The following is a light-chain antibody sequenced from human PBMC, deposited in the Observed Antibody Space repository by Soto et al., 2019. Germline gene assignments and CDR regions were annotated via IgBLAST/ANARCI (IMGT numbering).Light chain of an antibody. V-gene: IGLV1-47*01. J-gene: IGLJ1*01. CDR2: RNS. Sequence: QSVLTQSPSASGTPGQRVTISCSGSASTIGRNYVYWYQQLPGTAPKLLIYRNSQRPSGVPDRFSGSKSGTSASLAISGLRSEDEADYSCAAWDDNLSGFYVSGAGTKVTVL. CDR3: AAWDDNLSGFYV. CDR1: ASTIGRNY.